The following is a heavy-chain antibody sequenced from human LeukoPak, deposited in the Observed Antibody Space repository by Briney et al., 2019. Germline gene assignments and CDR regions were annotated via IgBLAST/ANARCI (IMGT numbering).Heavy chain of an antibody. CDR3: ARGRTTVTRIDLNDY. V-gene: IGHV3-74*01. CDR2: INSDGSST. Sequence: GGSLRLSCAASGFTFSSYWMHWVRQAPGKGLVWVSRINSDGSSTSYADSVKGRFTISGDNAKNTLYLQMNSLRAEDTAVYYCARGRTTVTRIDLNDYWGQGTLVTVSS. J-gene: IGHJ4*02. D-gene: IGHD4-11*01. CDR1: GFTFSSYW.